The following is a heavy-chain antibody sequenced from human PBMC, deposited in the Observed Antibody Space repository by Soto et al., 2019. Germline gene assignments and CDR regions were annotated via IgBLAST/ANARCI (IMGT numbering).Heavy chain of an antibody. J-gene: IGHJ6*02. CDR3: DRDPLDYDILTGYEYYYYYGMDV. Sequence: QVQLVESGGGVVQPGRSLRLSCAASGFTFSSYGMHWVRQAPGKGLEWVAVIWYDGSNKYYADSVKGRFTISRDNSKNTLFLQMNSLRAEDTAVYYCDRDPLDYDILTGYEYYYYYGMDVWGQGTTVTVSS. V-gene: IGHV3-33*01. D-gene: IGHD3-9*01. CDR2: IWYDGSNK. CDR1: GFTFSSYG.